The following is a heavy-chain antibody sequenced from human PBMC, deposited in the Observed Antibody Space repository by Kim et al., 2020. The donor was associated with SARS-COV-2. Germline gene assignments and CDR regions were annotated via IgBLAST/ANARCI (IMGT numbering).Heavy chain of an antibody. CDR2: IKPDGSGK. Sequence: GGSLRLSCAASGFTFSPFWMSWVRQAPGKGLEWVANIKPDGSGKYYVDSVKGRFTISRDNAKNSLYLQMNSLRAEDTAVYYCARDGYTSAWDYWGQGALV. V-gene: IGHV3-7*01. D-gene: IGHD6-25*01. CDR3: ARDGYTSAWDY. CDR1: GFTFSPFW. J-gene: IGHJ4*02.